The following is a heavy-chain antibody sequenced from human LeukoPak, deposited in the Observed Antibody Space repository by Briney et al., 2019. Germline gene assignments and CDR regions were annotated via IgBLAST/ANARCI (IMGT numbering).Heavy chain of an antibody. CDR3: ARFRDSTPVSTDAFDI. V-gene: IGHV6-1*01. Sequence: SQTLSLTCAIPGDSVSSNTAAWNWIRQSPSRGLEWLARTYYRSKWHNDYAASVKSRITISADTSKNQFSLQLSSVTPEDTAVYFCARFRDSTPVSTDAFDIWGQGTMVTVSS. J-gene: IGHJ3*02. D-gene: IGHD2-15*01. CDR2: TYYRSKWHN. CDR1: GDSVSSNTAA.